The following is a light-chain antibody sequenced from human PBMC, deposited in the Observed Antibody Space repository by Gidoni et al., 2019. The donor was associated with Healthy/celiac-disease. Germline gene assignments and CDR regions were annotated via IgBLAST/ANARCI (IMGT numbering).Light chain of an antibody. CDR3: QQYDNPSLT. J-gene: IGKJ4*01. V-gene: IGKV1-33*01. Sequence: DIQMTQSPSSLSASVGDRVTITCQASQDISNYLNWYQQKPGKAPKLLIYDASNLETGVSSRFSGSGSGTDFTFTISSLQPEDMATYYCQQYDNPSLTFGGGTKVEIK. CDR1: QDISNY. CDR2: DAS.